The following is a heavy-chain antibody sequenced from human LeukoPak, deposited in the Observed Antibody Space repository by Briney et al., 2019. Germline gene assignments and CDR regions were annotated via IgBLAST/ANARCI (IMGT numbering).Heavy chain of an antibody. D-gene: IGHD3-3*01. CDR3: ARVTEGYYDFWSGYSNWFDP. CDR2: MNPNSGNT. CDR1: GYTFTSYD. Sequence: ASVKVSCKASGYTFTSYDINWVRQATGQGLEWMGWMNPNSGNTGYAQKFQGRVTMTRNTSISTAYMELSSLRSEDTAMYYCARVTEGYYDFWSGYSNWFDPWGQGTLVTVSS. V-gene: IGHV1-8*01. J-gene: IGHJ5*02.